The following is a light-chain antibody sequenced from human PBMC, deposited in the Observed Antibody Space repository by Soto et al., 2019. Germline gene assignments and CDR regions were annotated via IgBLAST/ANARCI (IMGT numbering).Light chain of an antibody. J-gene: IGLJ1*01. CDR1: SSNIGAGYD. Sequence: QSVLTQAPSVSGVPGQRVTISCTGSSSNIGAGYDVHWYLQLPGTAPKLLIYGNTNRPSGVPDRFSGSKSGSSASLAITGLQAEDEADYYCQSHDSSLHASVFGTGTKVTVL. V-gene: IGLV1-40*01. CDR3: QSHDSSLHASV. CDR2: GNT.